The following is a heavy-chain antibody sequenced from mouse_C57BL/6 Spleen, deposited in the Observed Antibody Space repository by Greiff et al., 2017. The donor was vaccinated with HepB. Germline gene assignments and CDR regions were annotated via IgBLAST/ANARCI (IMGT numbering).Heavy chain of an antibody. CDR2: INPNNGGT. J-gene: IGHJ3*01. CDR1: GYTFTDYY. CDR3: ARGGYGYDPFAY. D-gene: IGHD2-2*01. V-gene: IGHV1-26*01. Sequence: VQLQQSGPELVKPGASVKISCKASGYTFTDYYMNWVKQSHGKSLEWIGDINPNNGGTSYNQKFKGKATLTVDKSSSTAYMELRSLTSEDSAVYYCARGGYGYDPFAYWGQGTLVTVSA.